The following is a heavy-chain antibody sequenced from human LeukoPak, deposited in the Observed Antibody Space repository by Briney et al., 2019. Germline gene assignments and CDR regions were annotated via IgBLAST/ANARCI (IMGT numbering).Heavy chain of an antibody. CDR2: IDTAGDT. V-gene: IGHV3-13*01. Sequence: PPGRSLRLSCAASGFTFSSYDMHWVRHAPGKGLEWVSAIDTAGDTYYPGSVKGRFTISRANAKNSLYLQMNSLRAGDTAVYYCARIQQWPNESFDYWGQGTLVTVSS. D-gene: IGHD6-19*01. CDR1: GFTFSSYD. J-gene: IGHJ4*02. CDR3: ARIQQWPNESFDY.